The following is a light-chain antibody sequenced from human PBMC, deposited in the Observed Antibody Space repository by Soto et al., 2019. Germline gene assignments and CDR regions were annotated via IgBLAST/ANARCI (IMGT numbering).Light chain of an antibody. Sequence: QSALTQPASVSGSPGQSITISCIGTSSDVGGYDYVSWYRQHPGKAPKLMIYDVSNRASGVSNRFSGSKSGNTASLTISRLQAEDEADYYCCSFTSITGVVVFGGGTKLTVL. V-gene: IGLV2-14*01. J-gene: IGLJ3*02. CDR1: SSDVGGYDY. CDR2: DVS. CDR3: CSFTSITGVVV.